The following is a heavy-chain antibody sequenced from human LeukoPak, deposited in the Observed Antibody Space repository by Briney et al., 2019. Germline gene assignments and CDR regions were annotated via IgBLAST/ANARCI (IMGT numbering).Heavy chain of an antibody. D-gene: IGHD4-17*01. Sequence: ASVKVSRKASGYTFTSYGISWVRQAPGQGLEWMGWISAYNGNTNYAQRLQGGVTMTTDTSTSTAYMELRSLRSDDTAVYYCARDRDYGDYNTQDLFVYWGQGTLVTVSS. J-gene: IGHJ4*02. CDR2: ISAYNGNT. V-gene: IGHV1-18*01. CDR3: ARDRDYGDYNTQDLFVY. CDR1: GYTFTSYG.